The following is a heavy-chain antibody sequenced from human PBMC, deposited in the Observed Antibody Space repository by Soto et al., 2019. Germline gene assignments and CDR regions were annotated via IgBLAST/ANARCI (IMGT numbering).Heavy chain of an antibody. CDR2: ISWNSGSI. Sequence: HPGGSLRLSCAASGFTFDDYAMHWVRQAPGKGLEWVSGISWNSGSIGYADSVKGRFTISRDNAKNSLYLQMNSLRAEDTALYYCAKTPMPGSGWYPGLFDYWGQGTLVTVSS. D-gene: IGHD6-19*01. CDR1: GFTFDDYA. J-gene: IGHJ4*02. CDR3: AKTPMPGSGWYPGLFDY. V-gene: IGHV3-9*01.